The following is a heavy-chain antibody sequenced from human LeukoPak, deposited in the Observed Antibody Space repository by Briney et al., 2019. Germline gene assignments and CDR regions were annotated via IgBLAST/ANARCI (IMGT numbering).Heavy chain of an antibody. CDR1: GFSFEGST. J-gene: IGHJ5*02. CDR3: TRLGGGSPDLIIVPGANKLKWYDP. CDR2: IRRKRDNYAP. D-gene: IGHD2-2*01. V-gene: IGHV3-73*01. Sequence: PGGSLRLSCATSGFSFEGSTMHWVGQAPGKGLGWLGNIRRKRDNYAPVYAASVEGRFTISRDDSKSTAYLQMNSLKIEDTALYHCTRLGGGSPDLIIVPGANKLKWYDPWGQGTLVTVSS.